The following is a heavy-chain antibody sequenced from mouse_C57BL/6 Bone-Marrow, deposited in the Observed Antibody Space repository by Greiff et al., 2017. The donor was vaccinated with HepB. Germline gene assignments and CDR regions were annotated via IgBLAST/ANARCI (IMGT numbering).Heavy chain of an antibody. V-gene: IGHV1-26*01. CDR2: INPNNGGT. Sequence: VQLQQSGPELVKPGASVKISCKASGYTFTDYYMNWVKQSHGKSLEWIGDINPNNGGTSYNQKFKGKATLTVDKSSSTAYMELRSLTSEDSAVYYCASRQLRLPLDYWGQGTTLTVSS. CDR1: GYTFTDYY. CDR3: ASRQLRLPLDY. D-gene: IGHD3-2*02. J-gene: IGHJ2*01.